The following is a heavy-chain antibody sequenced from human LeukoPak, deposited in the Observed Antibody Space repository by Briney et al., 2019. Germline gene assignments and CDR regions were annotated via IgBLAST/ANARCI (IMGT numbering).Heavy chain of an antibody. J-gene: IGHJ5*02. D-gene: IGHD3-3*01. CDR1: GASISSYY. V-gene: IGHV4-59*01. Sequence: SETLSLTCTVSGASISSYYWSWIRQPPGKGLEWIGYIYYSGSTNYNPSLKSRVTISVDTSKNQFSLKLSSVTAADTAVYYCARGPRLRTYYDFWSGNWFDPWGQGTLVTVSS. CDR2: IYYSGST. CDR3: ARGPRLRTYYDFWSGNWFDP.